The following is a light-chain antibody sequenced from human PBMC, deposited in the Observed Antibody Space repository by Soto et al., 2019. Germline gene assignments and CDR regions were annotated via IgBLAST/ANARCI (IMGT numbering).Light chain of an antibody. J-gene: IGKJ1*01. V-gene: IGKV3-20*01. CDR2: GES. CDR1: QSVSGNN. Sequence: VLTQSPGTLSVSPGERATLSCRAGQSVSGNNLAWYQQKPRRPPRLLIYGESSRASGVPDRFGGSGSGTNFTLTINRLEPVDFAVYYCQQCDGTSWTFGQGTKVDIK. CDR3: QQCDGTSWT.